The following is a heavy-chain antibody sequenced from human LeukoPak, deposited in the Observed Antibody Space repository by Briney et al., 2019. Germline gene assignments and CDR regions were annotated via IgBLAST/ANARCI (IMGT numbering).Heavy chain of an antibody. CDR3: AKPRDPTVVTPNYFDY. Sequence: GGSLRLSCAASGFTFSSYAMSWVRQAPGKGLERVSAISGSGGSTYYADSVKGRFTISRDNSKNTLYLQMNSLRAEDTAVYYCAKPRDPTVVTPNYFDYWGQGTLVTVSS. V-gene: IGHV3-23*01. D-gene: IGHD4-23*01. J-gene: IGHJ4*02. CDR1: GFTFSSYA. CDR2: ISGSGGST.